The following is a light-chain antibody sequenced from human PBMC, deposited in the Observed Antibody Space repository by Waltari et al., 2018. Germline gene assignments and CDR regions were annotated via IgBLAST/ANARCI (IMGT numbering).Light chain of an antibody. CDR2: DAS. Sequence: DIQMTQSPSSLSASAGDRHTITCQASQDIGNFLNWYQQKPGRAPNLLIYDASNLETGVPSRFSGSGSGTHFTFTITSLQSEDIATYYCQQYDNFPFTFGQGTKVEIK. CDR1: QDIGNF. CDR3: QQYDNFPFT. J-gene: IGKJ2*01. V-gene: IGKV1-33*01.